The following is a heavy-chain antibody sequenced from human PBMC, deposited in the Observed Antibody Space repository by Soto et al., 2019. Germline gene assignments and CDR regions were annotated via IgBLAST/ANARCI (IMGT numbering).Heavy chain of an antibody. J-gene: IGHJ2*01. CDR3: ARDPSSRDFDL. CDR1: GFTFSSYS. Sequence: GGSLRLSCAASGFTFSSYSMNWVRQAPGKGLEWVSSISSSSSYIYYADSVKGRFTISRDNAKNSLYLQMNSLRAEDTAVYYCARDPSSRDFDLWGRGTLVTVSS. V-gene: IGHV3-21*01. CDR2: ISSSSSYI. D-gene: IGHD6-13*01.